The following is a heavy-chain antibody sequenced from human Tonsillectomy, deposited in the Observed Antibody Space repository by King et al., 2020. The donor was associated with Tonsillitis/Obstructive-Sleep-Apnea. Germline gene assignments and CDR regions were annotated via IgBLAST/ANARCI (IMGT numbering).Heavy chain of an antibody. CDR2: ITRSGSAV. J-gene: IGHJ3*02. Sequence: VQLVESGGGLVQPGGSLRLSCTASGFTFSSYSMNWVRQAPGKGQEWVSYITRSGSAVYYADSVKGRFTISRDDAKNSLYLQMNSLRDEDTAVYYCARDVHYAFDIWGQGTMVTVSS. CDR3: ARDVHYAFDI. CDR1: GFTFSSYS. V-gene: IGHV3-48*02.